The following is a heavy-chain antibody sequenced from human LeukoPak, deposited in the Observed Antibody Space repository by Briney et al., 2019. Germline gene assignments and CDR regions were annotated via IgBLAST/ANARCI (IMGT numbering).Heavy chain of an antibody. V-gene: IGHV1-2*02. J-gene: IGHJ3*02. CDR3: ARAIGDSAFDI. CDR2: INPNSGGT. Sequence: ASVKVSCKASGYTFTGYYMHWVRQAPGQGLEWMGWINPNSGGTNFAQKFQGRVTMTRDTSISTAYMELSRLRSDDMAVYYCARAIGDSAFDIWGQGTMVTVSS. D-gene: IGHD3-10*01. CDR1: GYTFTGYY.